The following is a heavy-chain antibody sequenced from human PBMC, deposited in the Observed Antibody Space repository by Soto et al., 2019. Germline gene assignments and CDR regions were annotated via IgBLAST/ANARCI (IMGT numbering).Heavy chain of an antibody. CDR1: GYTFTSYG. CDR2: ISAYNGNT. V-gene: IGHV1-18*04. CDR3: ARPSYGSGRYVL. J-gene: IGHJ4*02. Sequence: QVQLVQSGAEVKKPGASVKVSCKASGYTFTSYGISWVRQAPGQGLEWMGWISAYNGNTNDAQKLQGRVTMTTDTSTSTAYRELRSRRSDDTAVYYCARPSYGSGRYVLWGQGTLVTVSS. D-gene: IGHD3-10*01.